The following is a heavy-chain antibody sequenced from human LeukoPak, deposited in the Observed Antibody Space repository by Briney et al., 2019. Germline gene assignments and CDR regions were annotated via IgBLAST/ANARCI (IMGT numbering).Heavy chain of an antibody. Sequence: ASVKVSCKTAGYTFTSYGISWVRQAPGQGLEWMGWISSNSDNTNYAQKFQDRVTMTTDTSTSTAYMELRSLRSDDTALYFCARDWGSIKVIADYWGQGTLVTVSS. CDR1: GYTFTSYG. J-gene: IGHJ4*02. CDR3: ARDWGSIKVIADY. V-gene: IGHV1-18*01. CDR2: ISSNSDNT. D-gene: IGHD7-27*01.